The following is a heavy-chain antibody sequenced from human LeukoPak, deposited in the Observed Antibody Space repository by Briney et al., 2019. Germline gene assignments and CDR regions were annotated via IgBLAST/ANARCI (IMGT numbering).Heavy chain of an antibody. CDR2: IYYSGGT. CDR3: ARWTFFSPGYYYYGMDV. Sequence: PSETLSLTCTVSGGSISSYYWSWIRQPPGKGPEWIGYIYYSGGTNYNPSLKSRVTISVDTSKNQFSLKLSSVAAADTAVYYCARWTFFSPGYYYYGMDVWGQGTTVTVSS. D-gene: IGHD3-3*01. CDR1: GGSISSYY. V-gene: IGHV4-59*08. J-gene: IGHJ6*02.